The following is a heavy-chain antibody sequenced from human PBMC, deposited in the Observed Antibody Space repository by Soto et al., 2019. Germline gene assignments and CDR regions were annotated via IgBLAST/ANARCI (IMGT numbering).Heavy chain of an antibody. J-gene: IGHJ4*02. Sequence: SETLSLTCTVSGGSISSGGYYWSWIRQHPGKGLEWIGYIYYSGSTYYNPSLKSRVTISVGTSKNQFSLKLSSVTAADTAVYYCARVGKMATIFDYWGQGTLVTVSS. CDR3: ARVGKMATIFDY. CDR2: IYYSGST. D-gene: IGHD5-12*01. V-gene: IGHV4-31*03. CDR1: GGSISSGGYY.